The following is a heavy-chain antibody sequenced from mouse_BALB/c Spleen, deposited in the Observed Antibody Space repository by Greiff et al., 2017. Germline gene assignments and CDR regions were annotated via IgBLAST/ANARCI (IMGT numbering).Heavy chain of an antibody. CDR3: ARGFYGYDDY. J-gene: IGHJ2*01. D-gene: IGHD1-2*01. Sequence: QVQLQQSGAELAKPGASVKLSCKASGYTFTSYWMHWVKQRPGQGLEWIGEINPSNGRTNYNEKFKSKATLTVDKSSSTAYMQLSSLTSEDSAVYYCARGFYGYDDYWGQGTTLTVSS. V-gene: IGHV1S81*02. CDR2: INPSNGRT. CDR1: GYTFTSYW.